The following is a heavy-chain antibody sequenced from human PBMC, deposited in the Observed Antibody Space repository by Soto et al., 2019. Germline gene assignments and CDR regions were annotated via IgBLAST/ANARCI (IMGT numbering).Heavy chain of an antibody. CDR2: IYSDGGT. Sequence: GGSLRLSCAASGFTVSTKYMSWVRQAPGKGLEWVSVIYSDGGTYYADSVKGRFTISRDNSKNTLFLQMNSLRAEDTAVYYCARGGLAARAPLFDYWGQGTQVTVSS. CDR1: GFTVSTKY. V-gene: IGHV3-66*01. CDR3: ARGGLAARAPLFDY. J-gene: IGHJ4*02. D-gene: IGHD6-6*01.